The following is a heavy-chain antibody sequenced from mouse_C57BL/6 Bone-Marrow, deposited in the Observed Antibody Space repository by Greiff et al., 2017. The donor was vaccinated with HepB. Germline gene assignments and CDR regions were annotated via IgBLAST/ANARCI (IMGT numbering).Heavy chain of an antibody. J-gene: IGHJ4*01. CDR1: GFSLTSYG. D-gene: IGHD1-1*01. Sequence: QVQLKESGPGLVQPSQSLSITCTVSGFSLTSYGVHWVRQSPGKGLEWLGVIWSGGSTDYNAAFISRLSISKDNSKSQVFFKMNSLQADDTAIYYCASLIYYYGSSYVRRNGVDYWGQGTSVTVSS. V-gene: IGHV2-2*01. CDR3: ASLIYYYGSSYVRRNGVDY. CDR2: IWSGGST.